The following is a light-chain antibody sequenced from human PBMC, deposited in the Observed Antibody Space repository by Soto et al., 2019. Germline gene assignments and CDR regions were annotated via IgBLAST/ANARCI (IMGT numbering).Light chain of an antibody. Sequence: QSVLTQPASVSGSPGQSITIPCTGTSNDIGGYGYVSWYQQFPGKAPKLIIYDVTNRPSGVSFRFSGSKSGNTASLTISGLQAEDEAGCSSYSSTSTRRLFGAGTKVXVL. J-gene: IGLJ1*01. CDR2: DVT. CDR1: SNDIGGYGY. CDR3: SSYSSTSTRRL. V-gene: IGLV2-14*03.